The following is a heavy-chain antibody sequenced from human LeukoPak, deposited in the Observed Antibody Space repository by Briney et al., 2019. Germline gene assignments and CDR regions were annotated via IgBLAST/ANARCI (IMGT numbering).Heavy chain of an antibody. V-gene: IGHV4-59*12. J-gene: IGHJ4*02. CDR2: IHYSGST. CDR3: AREALYCSGGSCYPGPFDY. D-gene: IGHD2-15*01. CDR1: GGTISSYY. Sequence: SETLSLTCTVSGGTISSYYWNWIRQPPGKGLEWIGYIHYSGSTKYNPSLKSRVTISVDTSKNQFSLKLSSVTAADTAVYYCAREALYCSGGSCYPGPFDYWGQGTLVTVSS.